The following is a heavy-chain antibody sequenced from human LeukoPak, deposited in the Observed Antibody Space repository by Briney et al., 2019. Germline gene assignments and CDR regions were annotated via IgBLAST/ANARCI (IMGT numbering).Heavy chain of an antibody. CDR2: INTNTGNP. Sequence: ASVKVSCKASGYTFTSYAMNWVRQAPGQGLEWMGWINTNTGNPTYAQGFTGRFVFSLDTSVSTAYLQISSLKAEDTAVYYCARDVAAAEKHKFDPWGQGTLVTVSS. D-gene: IGHD6-13*01. J-gene: IGHJ5*02. V-gene: IGHV7-4-1*02. CDR1: GYTFTSYA. CDR3: ARDVAAAEKHKFDP.